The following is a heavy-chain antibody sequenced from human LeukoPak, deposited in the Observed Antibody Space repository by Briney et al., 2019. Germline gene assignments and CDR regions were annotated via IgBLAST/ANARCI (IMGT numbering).Heavy chain of an antibody. CDR2: INHSGST. D-gene: IGHD3-10*01. V-gene: IGHV4-34*01. Sequence: GSLRLSCAASGFTVSSNYMSWVRQAPGKGLEWIGEINHSGSTNYNPSLKSRVTISVDTSKNQFSLKLSSVTAADTAVYYCARFRGFGESSPDYWGQGTLVTVSS. CDR1: GFTVSSNY. CDR3: ARFRGFGESSPDY. J-gene: IGHJ4*02.